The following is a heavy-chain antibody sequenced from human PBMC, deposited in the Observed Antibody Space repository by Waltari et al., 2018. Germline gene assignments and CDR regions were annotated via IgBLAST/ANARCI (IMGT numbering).Heavy chain of an antibody. V-gene: IGHV3-7*01. CDR3: ARDVPNGYFDY. D-gene: IGHD1-1*01. CDR1: GFTFKNYW. J-gene: IGHJ4*02. CDR2: INQDGRDK. Sequence: EVHLVQSGGGLIQPGGSLRLSCGVPGFTFKNYWMTWVRQAPGKGLEWVANINQDGRDKNYVDSVEGRFTISRDNAQNSVYLQMNSLRAEDTAVYYCARDVPNGYFDYWGSGTLVTVSS.